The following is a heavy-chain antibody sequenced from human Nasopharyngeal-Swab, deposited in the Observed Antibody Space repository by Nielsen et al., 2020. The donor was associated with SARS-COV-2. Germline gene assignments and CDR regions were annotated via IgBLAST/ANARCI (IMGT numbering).Heavy chain of an antibody. CDR3: ASSAVVANINGWFDP. CDR2: IYYSGST. D-gene: IGHD5-12*01. J-gene: IGHJ5*02. Sequence: CIRQPPEKGLEWIGYIYYSGSTYYNPSLKSRVTISVDTSKNQFSLKLSSVTAADTAVYYCASSAVVANINGWFDPWGQGTLVTVSS. V-gene: IGHV4-31*02.